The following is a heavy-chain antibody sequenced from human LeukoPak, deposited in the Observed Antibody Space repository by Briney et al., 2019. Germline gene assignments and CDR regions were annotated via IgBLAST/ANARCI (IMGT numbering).Heavy chain of an antibody. D-gene: IGHD1-7*01. CDR1: GYTFTGYY. CDR3: AREVELRKGNWFDP. CDR2: INPNSGGT. V-gene: IGHV1-2*02. Sequence: ASVKVSCKASGYTFTGYYMHWVRQAPGQGLEWMGWINPNSGGTNYEQKFQGRVTMTRDTSISTAYMELSRLRSDDTAVYYCAREVELRKGNWFDPWGQGTLVTVSS. J-gene: IGHJ5*02.